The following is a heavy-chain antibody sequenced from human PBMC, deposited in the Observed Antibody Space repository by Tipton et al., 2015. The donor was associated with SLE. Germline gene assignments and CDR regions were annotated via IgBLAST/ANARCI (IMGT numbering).Heavy chain of an antibody. D-gene: IGHD2-15*01. J-gene: IGHJ3*02. V-gene: IGHV4-59*11. CDR3: ASEKVAAGAFDI. CDR1: GGSISSHY. CDR2: IYYSGST. Sequence: TLSLTCTVSGGSISSHYWSWIRQPPGKGLEWIGYIYYSGSTNYNPSLKSRVTISVDTSKNQFSLKLSSVTAADTAVYYCASEKVAAGAFDIWGQGTMVTVSA.